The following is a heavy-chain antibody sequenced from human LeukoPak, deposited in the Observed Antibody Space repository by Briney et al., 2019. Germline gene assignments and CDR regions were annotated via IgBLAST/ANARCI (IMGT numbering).Heavy chain of an antibody. Sequence: PGGSLRLSCAASGFTFSSYGMHWVRQAPGKGLEWVAFIRYDGSNKYYADSVKGRFTISRDNSKNTLYLQMNSLRAEDTAVYYCAXXLLVATXRPYYXXXXWGQXXXXTVX. CDR3: AXXLLVATXRPYYXXXX. J-gene: IGHJ6*02. V-gene: IGHV3-30*02. CDR2: IRYDGSNK. D-gene: IGHD5-12*01. CDR1: GFTFSSYG.